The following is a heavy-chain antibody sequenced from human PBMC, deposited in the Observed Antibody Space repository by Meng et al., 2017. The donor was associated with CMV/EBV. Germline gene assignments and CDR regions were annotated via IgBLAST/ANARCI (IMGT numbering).Heavy chain of an antibody. CDR1: GYTFSSYG. CDR2: ISAYNGNT. Sequence: ASVKVSCKASGYTFSSYGISWVRQAPGQGLEWMGWISAYNGNTNYAQKLQGRVTMTTDTSTSTAYMELRSLRSDDTAVYYCAREAAEADAFDIWGQGTMVTVSS. D-gene: IGHD6-13*01. CDR3: AREAAEADAFDI. J-gene: IGHJ3*02. V-gene: IGHV1-18*01.